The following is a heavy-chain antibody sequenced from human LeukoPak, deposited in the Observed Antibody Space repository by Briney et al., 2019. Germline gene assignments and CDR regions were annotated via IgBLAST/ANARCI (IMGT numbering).Heavy chain of an antibody. CDR2: MNPNSANT. Sequence: ASVKVSCKASGYTFTSYDMNWVRQATGQGLEWMGWMNPNSANTGYAQKFQGRVTMTRNTSISTAYMELSSLRSEDTAVYYCARLYSYGLEDYWGQGTLVTVSS. CDR1: GYTFTSYD. CDR3: ARLYSYGLEDY. D-gene: IGHD5-18*01. V-gene: IGHV1-8*01. J-gene: IGHJ4*02.